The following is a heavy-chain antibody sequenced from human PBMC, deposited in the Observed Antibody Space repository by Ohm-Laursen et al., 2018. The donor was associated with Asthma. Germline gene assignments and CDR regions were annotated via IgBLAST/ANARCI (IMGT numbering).Heavy chain of an antibody. CDR2: IYYSGST. CDR1: GGSISSGGYY. V-gene: IGHV4-31*11. CDR3: ARDGRLRGSFDY. Sequence: SQTLSLTCAVSGGSISSGGYYWSWIRQHPGKGLEWIGYIYYSGSTYYNPSLKSRVTISVDTSKNQFSLKLSSVTAADTALYYCARDGRLRGSFDYWGQGTLVTVSS. J-gene: IGHJ4*02. D-gene: IGHD3-10*01.